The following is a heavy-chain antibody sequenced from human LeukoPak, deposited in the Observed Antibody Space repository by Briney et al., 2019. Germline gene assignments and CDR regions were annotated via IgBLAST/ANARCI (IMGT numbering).Heavy chain of an antibody. CDR3: ARDSPSDIVVVPAVGDAFDI. Sequence: ASVKVSCKASGYTFTGYYMQWVRQAPGQGLEWMGRINPDSGGTNYAQKFQGRVTMTRDTSISTAYMELSRLRSDDTAVYYCARDSPSDIVVVPAVGDAFDIWGQGTMDTVSS. CDR2: INPDSGGT. D-gene: IGHD2-2*01. V-gene: IGHV1-2*06. CDR1: GYTFTGYY. J-gene: IGHJ3*02.